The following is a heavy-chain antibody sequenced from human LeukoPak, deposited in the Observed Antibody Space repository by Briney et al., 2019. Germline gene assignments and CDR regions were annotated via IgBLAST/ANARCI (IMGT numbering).Heavy chain of an antibody. V-gene: IGHV4-61*02. D-gene: IGHD6-19*01. J-gene: IGHJ4*02. CDR1: GGSISSGSYY. CDR3: ARWGRVPVRASVAGFFDY. CDR2: IYTSGST. Sequence: PSETLSLTCTVSGGSISSGSYYWSWIRQPAGKGLEWIGRIYTSGSTNYNPSLKSRVTMSVDTSKNQFSLKLSSVTAADTAVYYCARWGRVPVRASVAGFFDYWGQGTLVTVSS.